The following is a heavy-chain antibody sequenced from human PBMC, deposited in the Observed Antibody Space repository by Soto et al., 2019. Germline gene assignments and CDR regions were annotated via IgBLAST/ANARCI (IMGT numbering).Heavy chain of an antibody. CDR3: ARDSSGWYGFDY. V-gene: IGHV2-5*02. Sequence: QITLKESGPTLVKPTQTLTLTCTFSGFSLSTSGVGVGWIRQPPGKALEWLALIYWDDDKRYSPSLKSRLTIXKXXSKTQVVLTMTNLDPVDTATYYCARDSSGWYGFDYWGQGTLVTVSS. CDR2: IYWDDDK. J-gene: IGHJ4*02. D-gene: IGHD6-19*01. CDR1: GFSLSTSGVG.